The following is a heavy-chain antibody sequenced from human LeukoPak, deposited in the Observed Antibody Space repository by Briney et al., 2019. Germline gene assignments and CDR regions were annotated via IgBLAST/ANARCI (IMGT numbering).Heavy chain of an antibody. CDR1: GFTFSRYW. CDR3: ARAPSEVGGYYPEYFRH. V-gene: IGHV3-74*01. CDR2: IKSDGKT. D-gene: IGHD3-22*01. J-gene: IGHJ1*01. Sequence: PAGSLRLSCEASGFTFSRYWMHWVRQAPGKGLVWVSRIKSDGKTNYADSVKGRFTISRDNAKNTVSLQMHSLRAEDTGVYYCARAPSEVGGYYPEYFRHWGQGTLVTVSS.